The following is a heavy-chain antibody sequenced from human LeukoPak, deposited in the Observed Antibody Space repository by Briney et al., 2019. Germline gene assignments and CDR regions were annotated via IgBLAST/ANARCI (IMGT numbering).Heavy chain of an antibody. J-gene: IGHJ3*02. CDR2: ISSNSLHI. D-gene: IGHD6-25*01. CDR1: GFTFSDQS. Sequence: GGSLRLSCAASGFTFSDQSMNWVRQAPGKGLEWVSSISSNSLHIFYADSVKGRFTISRDNSKNTLYLQMNSLRAEDTAVYYCAREPTKAGAFDIWGQGTMVTVSS. V-gene: IGHV3-21*01. CDR3: AREPTKAGAFDI.